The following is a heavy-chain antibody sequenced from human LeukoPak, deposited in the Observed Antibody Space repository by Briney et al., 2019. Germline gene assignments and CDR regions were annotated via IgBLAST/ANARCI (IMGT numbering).Heavy chain of an antibody. J-gene: IGHJ4*02. D-gene: IGHD1-26*01. Sequence: PGGSLRLSCAASGFTFSSYGMHWVRQAPGKGLEWVADIWYDGSKKYYADSVKGRFTISRDDSKNTLYLQMNSLRGEDTAVYYCARDKRELQSKLLDYWGQGTLVTVSS. CDR2: IWYDGSKK. CDR3: ARDKRELQSKLLDY. CDR1: GFTFSSYG. V-gene: IGHV3-33*01.